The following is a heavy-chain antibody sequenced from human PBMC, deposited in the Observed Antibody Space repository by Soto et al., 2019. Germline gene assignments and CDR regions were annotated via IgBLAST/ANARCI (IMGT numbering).Heavy chain of an antibody. V-gene: IGHV4-39*02. Sequence: SETLSLTCTVSGGSISSSSYYWGWIRQPPGEGLEWIGSIYYSGSTYYNPSLKSRVTISVDTSKNQFSLKLSSVTAADTAVYYCARDGYYYGSGSHVLYYYYYMDVWGKGTTVTVSS. CDR1: GGSISSSSYY. CDR2: IYYSGST. CDR3: ARDGYYYGSGSHVLYYYYYMDV. J-gene: IGHJ6*03. D-gene: IGHD3-10*01.